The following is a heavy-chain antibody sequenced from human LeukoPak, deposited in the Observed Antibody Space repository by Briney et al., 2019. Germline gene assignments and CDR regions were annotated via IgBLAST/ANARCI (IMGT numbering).Heavy chain of an antibody. CDR1: GFTFSTYS. Sequence: GGSLRLSCVASGFTFSTYSMNWVRQAPGKGLEWVSFIRHDSTDLYYADSVKGRFTISRDNVKNLLYLQMNSLTAEDTAVYYCARDWFGETVWGRGTLVTVSS. J-gene: IGHJ4*02. V-gene: IGHV3-48*01. CDR2: IRHDSTDL. D-gene: IGHD3-10*01. CDR3: ARDWFGETV.